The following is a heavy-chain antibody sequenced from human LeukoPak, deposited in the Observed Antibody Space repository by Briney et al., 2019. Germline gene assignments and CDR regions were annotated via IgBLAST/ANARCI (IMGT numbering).Heavy chain of an antibody. Sequence: GESLKISCKGSGYSFTSYWIGWVRQMPGKGLEWMGIIYPGDSDTRYSPSFQGQVTISADKSISTAYLQWSSLKASDTAMYYCARQKMYQLLLGAFDIWGQGTTVTVSS. V-gene: IGHV5-51*01. J-gene: IGHJ3*02. D-gene: IGHD2-2*01. CDR1: GYSFTSYW. CDR2: IYPGDSDT. CDR3: ARQKMYQLLLGAFDI.